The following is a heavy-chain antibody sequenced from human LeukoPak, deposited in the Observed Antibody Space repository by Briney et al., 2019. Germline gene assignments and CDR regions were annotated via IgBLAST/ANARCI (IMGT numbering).Heavy chain of an antibody. CDR3: ARLSDYGSGSYIDF. CDR2: IHSADSDA. CDR1: GYTFTNYW. Sequence: GESLKISCQGSGYTFTNYWIVWVRQMPGKGLEWMGIIHSADSDARYSPSFQDQVSMSADKSISTVYVQWSSLRASDTAMYYCARLSDYGSGSYIDFWGQGSPVTVSS. J-gene: IGHJ4*02. V-gene: IGHV5-51*01. D-gene: IGHD3-10*01.